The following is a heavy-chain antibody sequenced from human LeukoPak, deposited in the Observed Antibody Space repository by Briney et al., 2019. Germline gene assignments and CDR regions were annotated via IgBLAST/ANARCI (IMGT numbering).Heavy chain of an antibody. CDR2: FHRSGSP. CDR1: LDSTTSNS. Sequence: SETLSLACTVSLDSTTSNSWSWVRQPPGKGLEWIGEFHRSGSPNYNPSLQSRVTISIDRSRNQIALELSSVTAADTAVYYCAREILGGFNPGAYWGQGTLVTVSS. CDR3: AREILGGFNPGAY. V-gene: IGHV4-4*02. D-gene: IGHD1-14*01. J-gene: IGHJ4*02.